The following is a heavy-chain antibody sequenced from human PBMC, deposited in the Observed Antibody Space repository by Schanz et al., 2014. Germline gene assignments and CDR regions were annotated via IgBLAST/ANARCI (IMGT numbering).Heavy chain of an antibody. CDR3: ARNRGSGGQNWYFDL. V-gene: IGHV3-23*01. CDR2: MNESHSTI. Sequence: EVQLLESGAGLVEPGGSLRLSCAASGFSFSSYAMGWVRQARGKGLEWVSAMNESHSTIYYADSVMGRFTISRDNAENTLFLQMNSLRTEDTAVYYCARNRGSGGQNWYFDLWGRGTLXTVSS. J-gene: IGHJ2*01. D-gene: IGHD1-26*01. CDR1: GFSFSSYA.